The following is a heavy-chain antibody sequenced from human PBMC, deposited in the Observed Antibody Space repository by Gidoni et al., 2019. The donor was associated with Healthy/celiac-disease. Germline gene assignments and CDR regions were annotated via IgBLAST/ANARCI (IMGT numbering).Heavy chain of an antibody. CDR3: AKNRDGYPGTTRAPFDI. D-gene: IGHD1-7*01. Sequence: EVQLVESGGGLVQPGGSLRLSCAASGFTFSRYAMGWVRQAPVKGLAWVSAISGSGGSTYYADSVKGRFTISRDNSKNTLYLQMNSLRAEDTAVYYCAKNRDGYPGTTRAPFDIWGQGTMVTVSS. J-gene: IGHJ3*02. CDR2: ISGSGGST. V-gene: IGHV3-23*04. CDR1: GFTFSRYA.